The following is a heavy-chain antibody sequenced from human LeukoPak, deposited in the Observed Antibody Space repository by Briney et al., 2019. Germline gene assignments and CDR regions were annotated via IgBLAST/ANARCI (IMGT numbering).Heavy chain of an antibody. J-gene: IGHJ4*02. CDR3: ATAPRYYDILTGERDFDY. CDR2: FDPEDGET. D-gene: IGHD3-9*01. V-gene: IGHV1-24*01. CDR1: GYTLTELS. Sequence: ASVKVSCKVSGYTLTELSMHWVRQAPGKGLEWMGGFDPEDGETIYAQKFQGRVTMTEDTSTDTAYMELSSLRSEDTAVYYCATAPRYYDILTGERDFDYWGQGTLVTVSS.